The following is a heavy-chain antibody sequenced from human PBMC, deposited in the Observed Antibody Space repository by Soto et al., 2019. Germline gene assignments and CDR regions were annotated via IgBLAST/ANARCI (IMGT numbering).Heavy chain of an antibody. D-gene: IGHD6-19*01. CDR2: IDPSDSYT. CDR3: ARRYPGSSGWLLFDY. V-gene: IGHV5-10-1*03. Sequence: EVQLVQSGAEVKKPGESLRISCKGSGYSFTSYWISWVRQMPGKGLEWMGRIDPSDSYTNYSPSFQGHVTISADKSISTAYLQWSSLKASDTAMYYCARRYPGSSGWLLFDYWGQGTLVTVSS. J-gene: IGHJ4*02. CDR1: GYSFTSYW.